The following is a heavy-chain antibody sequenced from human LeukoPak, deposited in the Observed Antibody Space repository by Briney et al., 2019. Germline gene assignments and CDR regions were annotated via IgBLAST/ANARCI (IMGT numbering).Heavy chain of an antibody. CDR3: ARWDSSGYYFDY. CDR1: GGSISSYY. CDR2: IYYSGST. J-gene: IGHJ4*02. D-gene: IGHD3-22*01. Sequence: SETLSLTCTVSGGSISSYYWSWIRQPPGKGLEWIGYIYYSGSTNYSPSLKSRVTISVDTSKNQFSLKLSSVTAADTAVYYCARWDSSGYYFDYWGQGTLVTVSS. V-gene: IGHV4-59*01.